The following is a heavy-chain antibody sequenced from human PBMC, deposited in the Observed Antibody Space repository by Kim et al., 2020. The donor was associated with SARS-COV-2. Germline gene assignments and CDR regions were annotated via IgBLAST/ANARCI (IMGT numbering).Heavy chain of an antibody. CDR3: AREPPGYFDWLSDGMDV. CDR1: GFTFSSYW. Sequence: GGSLRLSCAASGFTFSSYWMSWVRQAPGKGLEWVANIKQDGSEKYYVDSVKGRFTISRDNAKNSLYLQMNSLRAEDTAVYYCAREPPGYFDWLSDGMDVWGQGTTVTVSS. V-gene: IGHV3-7*03. D-gene: IGHD3-9*01. CDR2: IKQDGSEK. J-gene: IGHJ6*02.